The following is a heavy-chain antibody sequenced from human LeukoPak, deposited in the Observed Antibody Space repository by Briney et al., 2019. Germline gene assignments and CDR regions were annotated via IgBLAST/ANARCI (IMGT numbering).Heavy chain of an antibody. J-gene: IGHJ6*03. CDR3: AKVCVVVVPAAIYYYYYMDV. V-gene: IGHV3-30*18. CDR1: GFTFSSYG. CDR2: ISYDGSNK. D-gene: IGHD2-2*01. Sequence: PGRSLRLSCAASGFTFSSYGMHWVRQAPGKGLEWVAVISYDGSNKYYADSVKGRLTISRDNSKNTLYLQMNSLRAEDTAVYYCAKVCVVVVPAAIYYYYYMDVWGKGTTVTVSS.